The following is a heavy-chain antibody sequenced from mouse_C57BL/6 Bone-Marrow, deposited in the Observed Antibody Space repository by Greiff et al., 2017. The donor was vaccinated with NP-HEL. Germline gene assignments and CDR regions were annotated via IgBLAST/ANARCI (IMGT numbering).Heavy chain of an antibody. CDR1: GYTFTSYT. D-gene: IGHD1-1*02. Sequence: VQLQQSGAELARPGASVKMSCKASGYTFTSYTMHWVKQRPGQGLEWIGYINPSSGYTKYNQKFKDKATLTADISSSTAYMQLSSLTSEDSAVYYCARHPLWSYYYAMDYWGQGTSVTVSS. CDR3: ARHPLWSYYYAMDY. J-gene: IGHJ4*01. V-gene: IGHV1-4*01. CDR2: INPSSGYT.